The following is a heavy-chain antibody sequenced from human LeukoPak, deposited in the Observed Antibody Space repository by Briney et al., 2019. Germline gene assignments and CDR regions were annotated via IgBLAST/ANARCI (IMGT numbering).Heavy chain of an antibody. V-gene: IGHV3-33*06. D-gene: IGHD2-2*02. CDR3: AKDLRDCSSTSCYTNYYYGMDV. CDR2: IWSDGSNK. CDR1: GFTFSSYG. J-gene: IGHJ6*02. Sequence: GGSLRLSCAASGFTFSSYGMHWVRQAPGKGLEWVAVIWSDGSNKYYADSVKGRFTISRDNSKNTLYLEMNSLRAEDTAVYYCAKDLRDCSSTSCYTNYYYGMDVWGQGTTVTVSS.